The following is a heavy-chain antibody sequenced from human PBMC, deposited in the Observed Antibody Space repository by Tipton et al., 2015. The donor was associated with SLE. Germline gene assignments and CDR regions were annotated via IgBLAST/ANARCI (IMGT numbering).Heavy chain of an antibody. J-gene: IGHJ3*02. V-gene: IGHV3-74*01. D-gene: IGHD3-16*01. CDR2: IESDGSSA. Sequence: SLRLSCAASGFTFSDYWMFWVRQAPGKGPVWVSRIESDGSSATYADSVKGRFTISRDNSQLPLYLELSSLRTEDTGSYYCAPDLGEAGIWGQGTMVTVSS. CDR1: GFTFSDYW. CDR3: APDLGEAGI.